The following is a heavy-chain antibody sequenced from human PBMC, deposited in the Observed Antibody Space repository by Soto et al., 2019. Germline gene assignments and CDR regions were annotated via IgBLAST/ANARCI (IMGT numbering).Heavy chain of an antibody. J-gene: IGHJ4*02. CDR1: GYTFTSYD. CDR2: MNPNSGNT. V-gene: IGHV1-8*01. CDR3: ARDAAVGLFDY. D-gene: IGHD1-26*01. Sequence: ASLKVSCKASGYTFTSYDINWVRQATGQGLEWMGWMNPNSGNTGYAQKFQGRVTMTTDTSTSTAYMELRSLRSDDTAVYYCARDAAVGLFDYRGQGTLVTVSS.